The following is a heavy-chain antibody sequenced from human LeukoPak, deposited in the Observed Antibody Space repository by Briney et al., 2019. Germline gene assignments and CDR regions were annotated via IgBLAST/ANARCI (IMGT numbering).Heavy chain of an antibody. CDR1: GYTFTGYY. D-gene: IGHD5-18*01. J-gene: IGHJ4*02. CDR2: INPNSGGT. Sequence: ASVKVSCKASGYTFTGYYMHWVRQAPGQGLEWMGWINPNSGGTNYAQKFQGRVTMTRGTSISTAYMELSRLRSDDTAVYYCAGWVGGYSYGDNPFDYWGQGTLVTVSS. V-gene: IGHV1-2*02. CDR3: AGWVGGYSYGDNPFDY.